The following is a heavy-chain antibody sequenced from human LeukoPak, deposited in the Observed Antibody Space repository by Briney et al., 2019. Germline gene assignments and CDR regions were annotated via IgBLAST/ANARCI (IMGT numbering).Heavy chain of an antibody. J-gene: IGHJ5*02. D-gene: IGHD4-23*01. CDR1: GGSSSSSGYY. CDR2: IYHSGST. V-gene: IGHV4-30-2*01. Sequence: SETLSLTCTVSGGSSSSSGYYWGWIHQPPGKGLEWIGYIYHSGSTYYNPSLKSRVTISVDRSKNQFSLKLSSVTAADTAVYYCARGPTVVTPGGWFDPWGQGTLVTVSS. CDR3: ARGPTVVTPGGWFDP.